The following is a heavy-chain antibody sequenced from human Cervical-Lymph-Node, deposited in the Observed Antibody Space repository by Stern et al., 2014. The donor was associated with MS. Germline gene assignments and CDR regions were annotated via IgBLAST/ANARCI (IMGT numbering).Heavy chain of an antibody. CDR2: IRNMSTHP. J-gene: IGHJ4*02. Sequence: EVQLVESGGGLVKPVESLRLSCAASGFTFSHSSINWVRQAPGTWLEWSSSIRNMSTHPYYADSVEGRFTISRDSAKDSVSLHMVSLRAEDTAVYYCARARVGDYARSPHLDSWGQGTLVTVSS. CDR1: GFTFSHSS. D-gene: IGHD4-17*01. V-gene: IGHV3-21*01. CDR3: ARARVGDYARSPHLDS.